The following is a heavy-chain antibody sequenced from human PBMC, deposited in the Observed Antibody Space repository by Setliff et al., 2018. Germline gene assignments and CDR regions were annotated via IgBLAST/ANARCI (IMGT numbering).Heavy chain of an antibody. V-gene: IGHV4-61*09. J-gene: IGHJ6*03. CDR3: ARMSGFQYMDV. D-gene: IGHD3-3*01. CDR1: DDSLSSRHYY. Sequence: SETLSLTCTVSDDSLSSRHYYWSWILQPAGKGLEWLGQIYTSWSTNYNPALKGRATLSIDASKRQFSLKLTSVTAADTAVYYCARMSGFQYMDVWGKGTTVTVSS. CDR2: IYTSWST.